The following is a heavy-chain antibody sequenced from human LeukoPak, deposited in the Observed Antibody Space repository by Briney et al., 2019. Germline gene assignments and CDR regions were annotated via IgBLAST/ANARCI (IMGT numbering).Heavy chain of an antibody. CDR1: GYTFNNYG. CDR2: VTSYNGDT. V-gene: IGHV1-18*01. J-gene: IGHJ5*02. Sequence: ASVRVSCKASGYTFNNYGMSWVRQAPGQGLEWMGWVTSYNGDTNYAQKFQGRVTMSTDTSTSTAYMELRSLRFDDTAFYYCAKYWHILTGRNCFDPWGQGTLVTVSS. D-gene: IGHD3-9*01. CDR3: AKYWHILTGRNCFDP.